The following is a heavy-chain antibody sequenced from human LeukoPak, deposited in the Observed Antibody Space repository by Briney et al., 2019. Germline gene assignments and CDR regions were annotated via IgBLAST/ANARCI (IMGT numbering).Heavy chain of an antibody. Sequence: QSGGSLRLSCAASGFTFSTYWMTWVRQAPGKGLEWVANIKYDGSDTHYVESVKGRFTISRDNAKNSLFLQMNGLRVEDTAVYYCARGDAFSGGHWGQGTLVTVSS. CDR1: GFTFSTYW. D-gene: IGHD3-10*01. J-gene: IGHJ4*02. CDR2: IKYDGSDT. V-gene: IGHV3-7*04. CDR3: ARGDAFSGGH.